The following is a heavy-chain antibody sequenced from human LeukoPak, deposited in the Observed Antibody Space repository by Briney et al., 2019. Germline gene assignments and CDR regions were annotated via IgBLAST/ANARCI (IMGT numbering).Heavy chain of an antibody. CDR2: IIPILGIA. J-gene: IGHJ4*02. V-gene: IGHV1-69*04. D-gene: IGHD6-13*01. CDR3: ARDYRIAAAGTSPQPFDY. CDR1: GGTFSSCA. Sequence: GASVKVSCKASGGTFSSCAISWVRQAPGQGLEWMGRIIPILGIANYAQKFQGRVTITADKSTSTAYMELSSLRSEDTAVYYCARDYRIAAAGTSPQPFDYWGQGTLVTVSS.